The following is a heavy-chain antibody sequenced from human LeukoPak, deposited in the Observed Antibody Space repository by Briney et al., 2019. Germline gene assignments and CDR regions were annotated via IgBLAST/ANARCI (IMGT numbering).Heavy chain of an antibody. D-gene: IGHD3-22*01. Sequence: PGGSLRLSCAASGFTFANYAMSWVRQGPGKGLVWVSTISGSGGSTYYADSVKGRFTISRDNSKNTLYLQMNSLRAEDTAVYYCARDTPNDSSGYFDYWGQGTLVTVSS. CDR2: ISGSGGST. CDR3: ARDTPNDSSGYFDY. J-gene: IGHJ4*02. V-gene: IGHV3-23*01. CDR1: GFTFANYA.